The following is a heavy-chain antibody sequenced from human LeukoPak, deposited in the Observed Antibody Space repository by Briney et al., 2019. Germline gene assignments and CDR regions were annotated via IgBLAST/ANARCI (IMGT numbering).Heavy chain of an antibody. CDR3: ARWWVGATTREVRNDAFDI. V-gene: IGHV4-38-2*02. D-gene: IGHD1-26*01. J-gene: IGHJ3*02. Sequence: SETLSLTCTVSGDSISSGNYWGWIRQPPGKGLEWIGSIFHTGSTYFNLSLKSRVTISVDTSKNQFSLKLSSVTAADTAVYYCARWWVGATTREVRNDAFDIWGQGTMVTVSS. CDR1: GDSISSGNY. CDR2: IFHTGST.